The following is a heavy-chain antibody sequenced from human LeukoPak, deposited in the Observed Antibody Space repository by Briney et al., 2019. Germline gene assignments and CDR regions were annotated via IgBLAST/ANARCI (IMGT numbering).Heavy chain of an antibody. V-gene: IGHV3-7*01. D-gene: IGHD4-23*01. CDR1: GFTFSSNW. CDR3: AKDLAGGNADY. Sequence: GGSLRLSCATSGFTFSSNWMSWVRHAPGRGLEWVANIKPDGSAEYYAASVKGRFTVSRDNAKNSLYLQMNSLRAEDTAVYYCAKDLAGGNADYWGQGTLVTVSS. J-gene: IGHJ4*02. CDR2: IKPDGSAE.